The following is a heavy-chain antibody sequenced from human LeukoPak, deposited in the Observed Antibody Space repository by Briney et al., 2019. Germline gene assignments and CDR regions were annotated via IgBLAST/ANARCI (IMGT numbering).Heavy chain of an antibody. CDR3: ARGLGGASYYMDV. J-gene: IGHJ6*03. CDR2: IYYSGRT. Sequence: PSETLSLTCTVSGDSIRTSNYYWGWIRQPPGKGLEWIGMIYYSGRTHYNPSLKSRVTISVDTSKNQFSLNLRSVTAADTAMYYCARGLGGASYYMDVWGKGTTVTISS. V-gene: IGHV4-39*07. D-gene: IGHD1-26*01. CDR1: GDSIRTSNYY.